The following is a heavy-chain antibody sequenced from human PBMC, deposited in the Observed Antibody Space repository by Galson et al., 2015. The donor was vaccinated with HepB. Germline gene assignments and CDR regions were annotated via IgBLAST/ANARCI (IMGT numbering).Heavy chain of an antibody. D-gene: IGHD3-9*01. CDR2: ISSSSSFI. Sequence: SLRLSCAASGFRFSDYSMNWVRQAPGKGLEWVSSISSSSSFIYYADSVEGRFTISRDNAKNSLYLQMNSLRAEDTAVYYCARGPDIEFDYWGQGTLVTVSS. V-gene: IGHV3-21*01. J-gene: IGHJ4*02. CDR1: GFRFSDYS. CDR3: ARGPDIEFDY.